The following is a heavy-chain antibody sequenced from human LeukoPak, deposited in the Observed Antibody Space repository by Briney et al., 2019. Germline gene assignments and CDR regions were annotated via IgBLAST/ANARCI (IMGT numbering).Heavy chain of an antibody. CDR2: IKPDGSDK. Sequence: GGSLRLSCAASGFTFSGSWMRWFRQAPGKGLEWVANIKPDGSDKYYVDSVKGRFTISRDNAKNSLYLQMNSLRAEDTAVYYCARATSWSHWGQGTLVTVSS. CDR1: GFTFSGSW. CDR3: ARATSWSH. D-gene: IGHD2-2*01. V-gene: IGHV3-7*01. J-gene: IGHJ4*02.